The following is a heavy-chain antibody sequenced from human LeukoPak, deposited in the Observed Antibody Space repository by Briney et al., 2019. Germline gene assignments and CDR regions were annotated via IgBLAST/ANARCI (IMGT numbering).Heavy chain of an antibody. CDR2: INSAGSTT. Sequence: PGGSLRLSCAASGFTFSSYAMNWVRQASGKGLEWVASINSAGSTTHYADSVKGRLTISRDNARNSLYLQLNSLRGEDTAVYYCVRGDTRDYWGQGTLITVSS. D-gene: IGHD3-16*01. CDR3: VRGDTRDY. CDR1: GFTFSSYA. J-gene: IGHJ4*02. V-gene: IGHV3-21*01.